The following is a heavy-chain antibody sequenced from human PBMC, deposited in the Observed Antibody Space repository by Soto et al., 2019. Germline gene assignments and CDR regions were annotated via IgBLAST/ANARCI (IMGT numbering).Heavy chain of an antibody. CDR3: ARSRDYIWGSYVDY. J-gene: IGHJ4*02. CDR2: IYYSGST. V-gene: IGHV4-28*01. D-gene: IGHD3-16*01. CDR1: GYSISSSNW. Sequence: HVQLQESGPGLVKPSDTLSLTCAVSGYSISSSNWWGWIRQPPGKGLEWIGYIYYSGSTYCNPSLKSRVTMSVDTSKNQFSLKLSSVTAVDTAVYYCARSRDYIWGSYVDYWGQGTLVTVSS.